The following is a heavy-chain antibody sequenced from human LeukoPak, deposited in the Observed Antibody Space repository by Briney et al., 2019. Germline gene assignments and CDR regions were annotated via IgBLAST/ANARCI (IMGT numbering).Heavy chain of an antibody. J-gene: IGHJ4*02. Sequence: GGSLRLSCAASGFTFSSYAMHWVRQAPGKGLEWVAVISYDGSNKYYADSVKGRFTISRDNSKNTLYLQMNSLRAEDTAVYYCARGGSGLDYWGQGILVTVSS. D-gene: IGHD2-21*01. V-gene: IGHV3-30-3*01. CDR1: GFTFSSYA. CDR2: ISYDGSNK. CDR3: ARGGSGLDY.